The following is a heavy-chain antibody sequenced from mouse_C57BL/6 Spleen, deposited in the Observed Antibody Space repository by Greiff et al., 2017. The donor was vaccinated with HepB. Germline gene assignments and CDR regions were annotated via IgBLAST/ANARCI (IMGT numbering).Heavy chain of an antibody. Sequence: QVQLQQSGAELVRPGASVTLSCKASGYTFTDYEMHWVKQTPVHGLEWIGAIDPETGGTAYNQKFKGKAILTADKSSSTAYMELRSLTSEDSAVYYCTRYYYGSSYYFDYWGQRTTLTVSS. J-gene: IGHJ2*01. D-gene: IGHD1-1*01. CDR2: IDPETGGT. V-gene: IGHV1-15*01. CDR3: TRYYYGSSYYFDY. CDR1: GYTFTDYE.